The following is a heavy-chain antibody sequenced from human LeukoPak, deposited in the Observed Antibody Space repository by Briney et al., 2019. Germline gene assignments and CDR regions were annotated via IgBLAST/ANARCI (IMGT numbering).Heavy chain of an antibody. V-gene: IGHV1-46*01. D-gene: IGHD6-13*01. J-gene: IGHJ4*02. CDR3: ARGGVLQLLDH. Sequence: ASVTVSCMASGFIFTNYYMHWVRQAPGQGLEWMGMIDPSGDTTRYAQKFQGRVTMTRDMSTSTVYMELSSLRSEDTAVYYCARGGVLQLLDHWGQGTLATVSS. CDR1: GFIFTNYY. CDR2: IDPSGDTT.